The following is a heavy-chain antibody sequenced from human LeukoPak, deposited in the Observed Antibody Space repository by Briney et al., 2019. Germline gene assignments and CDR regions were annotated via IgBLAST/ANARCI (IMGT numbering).Heavy chain of an antibody. CDR2: VYSGGTT. D-gene: IGHD2-15*01. CDR3: ARDGASRGAPDDY. Sequence: GGSLKLSCGASGFTVSTNYMSWVRQAPGKGLEGVSVVYSGGTTYYADSVKGRCTVSRDNSKDTLYLQMDSLRAEDTAVSYCARDGASRGAPDDYWGQGTLVTVSS. V-gene: IGHV3-66*01. J-gene: IGHJ4*02. CDR1: GFTVSTNY.